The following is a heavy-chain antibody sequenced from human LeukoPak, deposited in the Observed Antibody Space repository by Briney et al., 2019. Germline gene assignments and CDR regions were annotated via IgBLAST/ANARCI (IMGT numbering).Heavy chain of an antibody. Sequence: PGRSLRLSCAASGFTFDDYAMHWVRQAPGKGLEWVSGISWNSGSIGYADSVKGRFTISRDNAKNSLYLQMNSLRAEDTALYYCAKSTVYYYDSSGYYSNRGQGTLVTVSS. CDR1: GFTFDDYA. J-gene: IGHJ4*02. CDR2: ISWNSGSI. CDR3: AKSTVYYYDSSGYYSN. D-gene: IGHD3-22*01. V-gene: IGHV3-9*01.